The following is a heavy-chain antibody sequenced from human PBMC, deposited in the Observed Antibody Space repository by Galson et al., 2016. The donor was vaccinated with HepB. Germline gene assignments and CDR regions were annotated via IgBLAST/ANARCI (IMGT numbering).Heavy chain of an antibody. Sequence: SLRLSCAASGFTFSNFSNYAMHWVRQAPGKGLEWVAVISFDGSNKYYAASVKGRFTISRDNSKNTVYLQMNSLRPEDTAVFYCARDMARGRYYHYGMDVWGQGTTVTVSS. CDR2: ISFDGSNK. D-gene: IGHD3-10*01. V-gene: IGHV3-30-3*01. CDR3: ARDMARGRYYHYGMDV. CDR1: GFTFSNFSNYA. J-gene: IGHJ6*02.